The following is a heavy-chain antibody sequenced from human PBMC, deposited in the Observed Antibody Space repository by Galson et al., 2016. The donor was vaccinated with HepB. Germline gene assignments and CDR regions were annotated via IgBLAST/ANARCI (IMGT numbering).Heavy chain of an antibody. V-gene: IGHV1-18*04. CDR2: ISSYTGNT. J-gene: IGHJ6*02. CDR3: ARDRPRRYGMDV. CDR1: GFSFSNYG. Sequence: SVKVSCKASGFSFSNYGFSWVRQAPGQGLEWMGWISSYTGNTNYAQKFQGRVTLTTDTSTSTAYMELMTLRSDDTAVYYCARDRPRRYGMDVWGQGATVTVSS.